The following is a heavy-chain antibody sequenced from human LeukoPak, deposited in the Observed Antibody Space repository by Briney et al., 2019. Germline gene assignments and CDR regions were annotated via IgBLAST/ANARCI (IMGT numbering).Heavy chain of an antibody. CDR1: RFTFSNYA. V-gene: IGHV3-30*04. CDR3: AREVTGTNDY. D-gene: IGHD7-27*01. CDR2: ISYDGNNK. Sequence: TGGSLRLSCAASRFTFSNYAMHWVRQAPGKGLEWVAVISYDGNNKYYADSVQGRFTISRDNSNNTLYLQMNSLRAEDTAVYYCAREVTGTNDYWGQGTLVTVSS. J-gene: IGHJ4*02.